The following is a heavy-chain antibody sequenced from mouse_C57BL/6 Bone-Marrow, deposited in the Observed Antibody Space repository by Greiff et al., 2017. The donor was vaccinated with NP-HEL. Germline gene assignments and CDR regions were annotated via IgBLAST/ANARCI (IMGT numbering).Heavy chain of an antibody. CDR1: GFSFNTYA. CDR3: VRRGGFWYFDV. J-gene: IGHJ1*03. Sequence: EVKLMESGGGLVQPKGSLKLSCAASGFSFNTYAMNWVRQAPGKGLEWVARIRSKSNNYATYYADSVKDRFTISRDDSESMLYLQMNNLKTEDTAMYYCVRRGGFWYFDVWGTGTTVTVSS. D-gene: IGHD1-1*02. V-gene: IGHV10-1*01. CDR2: IRSKSNNYAT.